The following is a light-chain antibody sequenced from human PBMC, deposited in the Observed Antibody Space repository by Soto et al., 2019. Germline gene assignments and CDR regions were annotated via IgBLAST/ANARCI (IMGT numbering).Light chain of an antibody. J-gene: IGLJ2*01. V-gene: IGLV1-44*01. CDR2: SNN. Sequence: QSVLTQPPSASGTPGQRVTIFCSGSSSNIRSNTVNWYQQLPGTAPKLLIYSNNQRPSGVPDRFSGSKSGTSASLAISGLQSEDEADYYCAAWDDSLNAVVFGGGTKVTVL. CDR3: AAWDDSLNAVV. CDR1: SSNIRSNT.